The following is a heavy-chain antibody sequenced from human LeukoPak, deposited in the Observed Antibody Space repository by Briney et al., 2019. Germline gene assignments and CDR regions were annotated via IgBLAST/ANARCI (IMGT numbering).Heavy chain of an antibody. V-gene: IGHV3-23*01. CDR1: GFTVSSYA. J-gene: IGHJ4*02. Sequence: PGGSLRLSCAASGFTVSSYAMNWVRQAPGKGLEWVASITDSGDSTFYADSVKGRSTISRDNSKNTLYLQVNSLRAEDTAVYYCAKDRSVNSIVGPQGYWGQGTLVTVSS. CDR3: AKDRSVNSIVGPQGY. CDR2: ITDSGDST. D-gene: IGHD1-26*01.